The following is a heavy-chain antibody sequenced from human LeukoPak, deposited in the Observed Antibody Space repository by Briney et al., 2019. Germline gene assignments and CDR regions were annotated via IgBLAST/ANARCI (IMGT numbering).Heavy chain of an antibody. Sequence: GASVKVSCKASGYTFTSYGISWVRQAPGQGLEWMGWIRTSNGGTKYAHNLQDRVIMTTDTSTSTAYMELRSLRSDDTAVYYCARREAVANDYWGQGTLVTVSS. V-gene: IGHV1-18*01. D-gene: IGHD6-19*01. J-gene: IGHJ4*02. CDR3: ARREAVANDY. CDR2: IRTSNGGT. CDR1: GYTFTSYG.